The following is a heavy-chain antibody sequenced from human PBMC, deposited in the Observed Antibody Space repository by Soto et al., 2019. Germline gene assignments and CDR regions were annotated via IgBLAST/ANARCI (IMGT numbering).Heavy chain of an antibody. Sequence: ASVKVSCKASGYTFTSYGISWVRQAPGQGLEWMGWISAYNGNTNYAQRLQGRVTMTTDTSTSTAYMELRSLRSDDTAVYYCARGTTYDFWSGYYTGDYYYYGMDVWGQGTTVTVSS. V-gene: IGHV1-18*01. CDR2: ISAYNGNT. CDR3: ARGTTYDFWSGYYTGDYYYYGMDV. CDR1: GYTFTSYG. J-gene: IGHJ6*02. D-gene: IGHD3-3*01.